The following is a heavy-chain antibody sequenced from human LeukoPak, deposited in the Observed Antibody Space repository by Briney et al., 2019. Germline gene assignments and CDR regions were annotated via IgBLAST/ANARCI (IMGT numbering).Heavy chain of an antibody. Sequence: GGSLRLSCAASGFTFSNYWMSWVRQAPGRGLEWVANINQDGSVKYYVDSVKGRFTISRDNAKNSQYLQMNSLRAEDTAVYYCTKGRSNHYWGQGTLVTVST. CDR3: TKGRSNHY. CDR1: GFTFSNYW. V-gene: IGHV3-7*01. J-gene: IGHJ4*02. D-gene: IGHD3-10*01. CDR2: INQDGSVK.